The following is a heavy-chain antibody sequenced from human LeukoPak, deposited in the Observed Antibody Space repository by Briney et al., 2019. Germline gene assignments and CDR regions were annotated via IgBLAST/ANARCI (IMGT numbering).Heavy chain of an antibody. D-gene: IGHD6-13*01. CDR1: GFTFSTYS. J-gene: IGHJ4*02. V-gene: IGHV3-7*03. CDR3: AKDLSPRSSSWSFDY. Sequence: GGSLRLSCAASGFTFSTYSMSWVRQAPGKGLEWVANIKQDGSEKYYVDSVKGRFTISRDNAKNSLYLQLNSLRAEDTAVYYCAKDLSPRSSSWSFDYWGQGTLVTVSS. CDR2: IKQDGSEK.